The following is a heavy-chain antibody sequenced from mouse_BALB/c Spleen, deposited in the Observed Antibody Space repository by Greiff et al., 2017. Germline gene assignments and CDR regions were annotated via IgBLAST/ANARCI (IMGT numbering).Heavy chain of an antibody. CDR2: ISSGSSTI. D-gene: IGHD2-3*01. J-gene: IGHJ3*01. CDR3: ARGDDGYYPWFAY. CDR1: GFTFSSFG. V-gene: IGHV5-17*02. Sequence: EVQLVESGGGLVQPGGSRKLSCAASGFTFSSFGMHWVRQAPEKGLEWVAYISSGSSTIYYADTVKGRFTISRDNPKNTLFLQMTDLRSEDTAMYYCARGDDGYYPWFAYWGQGTLVTVSA.